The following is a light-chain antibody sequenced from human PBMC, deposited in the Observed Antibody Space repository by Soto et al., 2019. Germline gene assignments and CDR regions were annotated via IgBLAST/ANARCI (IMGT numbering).Light chain of an antibody. J-gene: IGLJ2*01. Sequence: QSALTQPASVSGSPGQSITISCTGTSSDVGGYNYVSWYQQHPGKAPKPMIYDVSNRPSGVSNRFSGSKSGNRASLTISGLQAEDDAYYYCSPYTISSTPMVFGEGTKLTVL. CDR3: SPYTISSTPMV. CDR2: DVS. V-gene: IGLV2-14*01. CDR1: SSDVGGYNY.